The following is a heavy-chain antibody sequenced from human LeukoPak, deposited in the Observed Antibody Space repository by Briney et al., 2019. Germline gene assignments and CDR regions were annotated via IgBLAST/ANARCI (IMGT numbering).Heavy chain of an antibody. Sequence: GGSLRLSCAASGFTFSDCYMSWIRQAPGKGLEWVSYISSSSSYTNYADSVKGRFTISRDNAKNSLYLQMNSLRAEDTAVYYCARDHAVYYDSSGYYYEDYWGQGTLVTVSS. J-gene: IGHJ4*02. CDR3: ARDHAVYYDSSGYYYEDY. CDR1: GFTFSDCY. CDR2: ISSSSSYT. D-gene: IGHD3-22*01. V-gene: IGHV3-11*05.